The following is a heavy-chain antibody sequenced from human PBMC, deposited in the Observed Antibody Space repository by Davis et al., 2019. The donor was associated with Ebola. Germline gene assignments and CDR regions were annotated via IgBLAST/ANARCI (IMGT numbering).Heavy chain of an antibody. CDR1: GYTFTSYA. V-gene: IGHV1-3*01. J-gene: IGHJ4*02. CDR2: INAGNGNT. D-gene: IGHD3-22*01. CDR3: ARDPGYDSTFFDY. Sequence: ASVQVSCKASGYTFTSYALHWVRQAPGQRLEWMGWINAGNGNTKYSQKFQGRVTITRDTSASTAYMGLSSLKSEDTAVYYCARDPGYDSTFFDYWGQGTLVPVSS.